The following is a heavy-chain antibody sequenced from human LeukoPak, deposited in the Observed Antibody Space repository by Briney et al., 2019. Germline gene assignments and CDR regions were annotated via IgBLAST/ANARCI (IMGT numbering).Heavy chain of an antibody. Sequence: ASVKVSCKASGYTFTGYYMHWVRQAPGQGLEWMGWINPNSGGTNYAQKLQGRVTMTTDTSTSTAYMELRSLRSDDTAVYYCARVYSSGWYGDWFDPWGQGTLVTVSS. V-gene: IGHV1-2*02. CDR1: GYTFTGYY. J-gene: IGHJ5*02. CDR2: INPNSGGT. D-gene: IGHD6-19*01. CDR3: ARVYSSGWYGDWFDP.